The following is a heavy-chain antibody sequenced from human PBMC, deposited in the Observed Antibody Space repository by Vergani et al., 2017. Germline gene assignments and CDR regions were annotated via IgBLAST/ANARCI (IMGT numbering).Heavy chain of an antibody. CDR2: IGSSGPYI. J-gene: IGHJ6*02. D-gene: IGHD2-8*01. V-gene: IGHV3-21*06. CDR1: GFTFSDFS. CDR3: ARDCTSGGCPDNYGMEV. Sequence: VQLLESGGGLVKPGGSLRLSCAASGFTFSDFSMSWVRQAPGKGLEWVAFIGSSGPYINYADSVKGRFIISRDKTNNSLFLQLRSLRAEDAAVYYCARDCTSGGCPDNYGMEVWGQGATVTGSS.